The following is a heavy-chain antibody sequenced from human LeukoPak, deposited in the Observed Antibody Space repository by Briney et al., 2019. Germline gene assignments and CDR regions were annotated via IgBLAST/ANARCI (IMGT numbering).Heavy chain of an antibody. V-gene: IGHV4-59*12. D-gene: IGHD2-21*01. CDR3: ARSGTYYYYYYYGMDV. J-gene: IGHJ6*02. Sequence: SETLSLTCTVSGGSISSYYWSWIRQPPGKGLEWIGYIYYSGSTNYNPSLKSRVTISVDTSKNQFSLKLSSVTAADTAVYYCARSGTYYYYYYYGMDVWGQGTTVTVSS. CDR1: GGSISSYY. CDR2: IYYSGST.